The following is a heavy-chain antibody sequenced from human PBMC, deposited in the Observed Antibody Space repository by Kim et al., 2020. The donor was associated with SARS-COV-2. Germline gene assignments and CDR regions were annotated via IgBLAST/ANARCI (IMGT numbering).Heavy chain of an antibody. CDR3: ARRIEYCSGGSCYSGGGGFDP. Sequence: ASVKVSCKASGYTFTGYYMHWVRQAPGQGLEWMGRINPNSGGTNYAQKFQGRVTMTRDTSISTAYMELSRLRSDDTAVYYCARRIEYCSGGSCYSGGGGFDPWGQGTLVTVSS. J-gene: IGHJ5*02. CDR1: GYTFTGYY. V-gene: IGHV1-2*06. D-gene: IGHD2-15*01. CDR2: INPNSGGT.